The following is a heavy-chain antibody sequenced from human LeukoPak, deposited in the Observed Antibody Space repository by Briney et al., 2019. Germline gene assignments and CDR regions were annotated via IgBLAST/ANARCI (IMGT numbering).Heavy chain of an antibody. D-gene: IGHD6-13*01. Sequence: GASVKVSCKASGYTFTDYYMHWVRQAPGQGLEWMGWINPNSGDTNYAQKFQGRVTMTRDTSITTDYMELRTLRSDDTAVYYCARDRQGLTAGANNWFDPWGQGTLVSVSS. CDR1: GYTFTDYY. V-gene: IGHV1-2*02. CDR3: ARDRQGLTAGANNWFDP. CDR2: INPNSGDT. J-gene: IGHJ5*02.